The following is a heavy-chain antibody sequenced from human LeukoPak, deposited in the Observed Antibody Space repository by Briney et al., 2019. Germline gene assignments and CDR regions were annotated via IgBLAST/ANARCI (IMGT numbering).Heavy chain of an antibody. J-gene: IGHJ4*02. V-gene: IGHV1-24*01. CDR1: GYTFTSYG. CDR3: ATGVMRRDPPSH. Sequence: GASVKVSCKASGYTFTSYGISWVRQAPGKGLEWMGGFDPEDGETIYAQKFQGRVTMTEDTSTDTAYMELSSLRSEDTAVYYCATGVMRRDPPSHWGQGTLVTVST. D-gene: IGHD3-10*01. CDR2: FDPEDGET.